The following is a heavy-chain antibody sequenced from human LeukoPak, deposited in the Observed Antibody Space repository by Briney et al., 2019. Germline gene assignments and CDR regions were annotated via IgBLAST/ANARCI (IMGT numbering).Heavy chain of an antibody. Sequence: SVKVSCKASGYTFTGYYMHWVRQAPGQGLEWMGRIIPIFGTANYAQKFQGRVTITTDESTSTAYMELSSLRSEDTAVYYCARLPDYDILTGYPYYFDYWGQGTLVTVSS. D-gene: IGHD3-9*01. CDR2: IIPIFGTA. J-gene: IGHJ4*02. V-gene: IGHV1-69*05. CDR3: ARLPDYDILTGYPYYFDY. CDR1: GYTFTGYY.